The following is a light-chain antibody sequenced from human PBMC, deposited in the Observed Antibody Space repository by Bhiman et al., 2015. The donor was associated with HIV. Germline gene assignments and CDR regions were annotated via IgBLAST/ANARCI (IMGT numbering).Light chain of an antibody. CDR3: CSYAGSYTLGV. CDR2: DVS. Sequence: QSALTQPASVSGSPGQSITISCTGTSSDVGDYNYVSWYQQHPGKAPKVMIYDVSKRPSGVPDRFSGSKSGNTASLTISGLQAEDEADYYCCSYAGSYTLGVFGTGTKVTVL. J-gene: IGLJ1*01. CDR1: SSDVGDYNY. V-gene: IGLV2-11*01.